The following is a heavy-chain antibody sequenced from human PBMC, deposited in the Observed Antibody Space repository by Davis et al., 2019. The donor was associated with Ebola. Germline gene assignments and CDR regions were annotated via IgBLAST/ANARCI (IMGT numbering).Heavy chain of an antibody. CDR2: IYYSGVT. CDR1: GGSMSSYY. D-gene: IGHD2-15*01. J-gene: IGHJ5*02. V-gene: IGHV4-59*01. Sequence: SETLSLTCTVPGGSMSSYYWSWIRQPPGKGLEWTGNIYYSGVTDYNPSLQSRVTISVDMSKNQFSLRMTSVTVEDTTVYYCCRVLRLDHWGQGTLVTVSS. CDR3: CRVLRLDH.